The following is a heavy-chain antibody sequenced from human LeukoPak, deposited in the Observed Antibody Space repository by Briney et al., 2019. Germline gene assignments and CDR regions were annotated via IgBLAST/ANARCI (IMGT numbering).Heavy chain of an antibody. J-gene: IGHJ4*02. V-gene: IGHV1-18*01. CDR1: GYTFTSYG. CDR2: ISAYNGNT. Sequence: GASVKVSCKASGYTFTSYGISWVRQAPGQGLEWMGWISAYNGNTKYVQNLQGRVTMTTDTSTSTAYMELRSLRSDDTAVYYCARAYYYESSGYYDRWGQGTLVTVSS. D-gene: IGHD3-22*01. CDR3: ARAYYYESSGYYDR.